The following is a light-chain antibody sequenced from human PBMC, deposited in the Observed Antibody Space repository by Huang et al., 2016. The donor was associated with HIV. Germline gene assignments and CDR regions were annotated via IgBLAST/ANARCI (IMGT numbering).Light chain of an antibody. J-gene: IGKJ2*01. CDR2: EVS. Sequence: DIVMTQTPLSLSVTPGQPASISCNSSQSLLYTDGKTYLYWYQQKPGRFPQLQIYEVSSRFSSVPDRFSGSGSGTHFTLKISRVEAEDVGVYDCMQGLHLPYTFGQGAKLEIK. CDR3: MQGLHLPYT. V-gene: IGKV2-29*02. CDR1: QSLLYTDGKTY.